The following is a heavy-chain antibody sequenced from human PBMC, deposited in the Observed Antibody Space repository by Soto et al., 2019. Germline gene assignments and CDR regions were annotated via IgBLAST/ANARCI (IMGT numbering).Heavy chain of an antibody. CDR3: ARSIGTGDTLQIGDS. Sequence: EVQLAESGGGLIQPGGSLRLSCAASGFAVSDTYMSWFRQAPGKGLECVSVIYDNGNTYYAESVSDRFTISRDHSKNTLFLKMNTLRPEDTAIYYCARSIGTGDTLQIGDSWGQGTLVTVS. D-gene: IGHD2-21*02. V-gene: IGHV3-53*01. CDR1: GFAVSDTY. CDR2: IYDNGNT. J-gene: IGHJ4*02.